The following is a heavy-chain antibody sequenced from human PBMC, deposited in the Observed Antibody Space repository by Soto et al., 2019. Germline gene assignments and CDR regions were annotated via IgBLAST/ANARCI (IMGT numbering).Heavy chain of an antibody. CDR2: ISGSGGST. D-gene: IGHD3-3*01. J-gene: IGHJ6*02. CDR1: VFTFSSYA. Sequence: GGSLRLSCAASVFTFSSYAMSLVRQTPGKGLEWVSAISGSGGSTYYADSVKGRFTISRYNSKNTLHLQMNSLRAEYTAVYYCAKGLRRRGKITIFGVATTTDCGMDVWGQRTTVTVSS. CDR3: AKGLRRRGKITIFGVATTTDCGMDV. V-gene: IGHV3-23*01.